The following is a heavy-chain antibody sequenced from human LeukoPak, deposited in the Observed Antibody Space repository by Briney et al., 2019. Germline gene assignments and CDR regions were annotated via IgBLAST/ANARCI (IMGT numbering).Heavy chain of an antibody. J-gene: IGHJ4*02. V-gene: IGHV3-7*03. CDR3: ARRYFDY. Sequence: GGSLRLSCVASGFTISSYWMHWVRQAPGKGLEWVANIKQDGSEEYYVDSVKGRFTISRDNAKNSLYLQMNSLRAEDTAVYYCARRYFDYWGQGILITVSS. CDR1: GFTISSYW. CDR2: IKQDGSEE.